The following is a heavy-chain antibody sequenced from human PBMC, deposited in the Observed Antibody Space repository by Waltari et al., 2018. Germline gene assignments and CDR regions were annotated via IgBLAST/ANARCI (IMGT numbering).Heavy chain of an antibody. CDR2: INYSGNT. D-gene: IGHD4-4*01. CDR1: GSSISSTTHY. J-gene: IGHJ4*02. V-gene: IGHV4-39*01. Sequence: LQLQESGPGLVKPSETLSLTCPVSGSSISSTTHYRGWIRQPPGKGLEWIGSINYSGNTYYNPSLKGRVTVSVDTSKNQFSLNLNSVTAADTAVYYCASDYSNSAVVPRNFDYWGQGTLVTVSS. CDR3: ASDYSNSAVVPRNFDY.